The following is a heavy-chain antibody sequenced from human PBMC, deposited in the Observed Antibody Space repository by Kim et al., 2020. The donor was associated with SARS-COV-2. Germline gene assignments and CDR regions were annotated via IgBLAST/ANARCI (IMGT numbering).Heavy chain of an antibody. D-gene: IGHD3-10*01. V-gene: IGHV1-69*04. CDR3: AIGVTGTDAFDI. Sequence: YAQKFQGRVTITADKSTSTAYMELSSLRSEDTAVYYCAIGVTGTDAFDIWGQGTMVTVSS. J-gene: IGHJ3*02.